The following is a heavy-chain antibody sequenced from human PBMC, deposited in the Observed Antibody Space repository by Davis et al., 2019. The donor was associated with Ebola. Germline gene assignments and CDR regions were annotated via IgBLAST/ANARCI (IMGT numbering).Heavy chain of an antibody. CDR1: GFSVSTKY. Sequence: GVLKISCAASGFSVSTKYMNWVRQAPGKGLQWVSIMYSGGTTYYADSVKGRFTISRDSSKNTVYLQMNNLRAEDTAVYYCARGDFYYGVDVWGQGTTVTVSS. CDR2: MYSGGTT. J-gene: IGHJ6*02. V-gene: IGHV3-53*01. CDR3: ARGDFYYGVDV.